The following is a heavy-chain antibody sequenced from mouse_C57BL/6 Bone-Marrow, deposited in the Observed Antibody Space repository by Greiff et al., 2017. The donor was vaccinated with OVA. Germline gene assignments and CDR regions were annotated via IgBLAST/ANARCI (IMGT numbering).Heavy chain of an antibody. Sequence: QVQLQQSGAELVRPGPSVKVSCKASGYAFTNYLIEWVKQRPGQGLEWIGVINPGSGGTNYNQKFKGKATLTVDKSSSTAYMQLSSLTSEDSAVYYCAILGNLDWYFDVWGTGTTVTVSS. CDR2: INPGSGGT. V-gene: IGHV1-54*01. CDR3: AILGNLDWYFDV. J-gene: IGHJ1*03. D-gene: IGHD2-1*01. CDR1: GYAFTNYL.